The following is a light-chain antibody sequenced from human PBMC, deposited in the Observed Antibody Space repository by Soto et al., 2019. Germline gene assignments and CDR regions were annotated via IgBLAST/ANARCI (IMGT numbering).Light chain of an antibody. J-gene: IGKJ1*01. Sequence: DIQLTQSPSTLPASVGDRVTITCWASQSISNWLAWYHQKPGTAPKLLISHASTLESGVPSRCSGSGSVTVFTLSLSCLQPDDFSTYYCQQYISYSFGQGTKVEIK. CDR2: HAS. CDR1: QSISNW. V-gene: IGKV1-5*01. CDR3: QQYISYS.